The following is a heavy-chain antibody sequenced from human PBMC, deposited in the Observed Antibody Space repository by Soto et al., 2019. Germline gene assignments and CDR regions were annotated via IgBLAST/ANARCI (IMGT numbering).Heavy chain of an antibody. D-gene: IGHD2-15*01. CDR1: GYIFIDYW. Sequence: GESLKISCNASGYIFIDYWIGWVRQMPGKGLEWMGIIYPRDSDTRYSPSFQGQVTISADRSTGTAFLQWRSLKASDTALYYCARPPLPGYSIHFNSWGQGTLVTVSS. CDR3: ARPPLPGYSIHFNS. J-gene: IGHJ4*02. CDR2: IYPRDSDT. V-gene: IGHV5-51*01.